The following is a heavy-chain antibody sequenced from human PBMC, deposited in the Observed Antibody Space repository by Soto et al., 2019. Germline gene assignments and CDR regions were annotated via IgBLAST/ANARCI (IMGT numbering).Heavy chain of an antibody. J-gene: IGHJ5*02. CDR1: GGSISSGGYS. CDR2: IYHSGST. D-gene: IGHD2-15*01. V-gene: IGHV4-30-2*01. Sequence: PSETLSLTCAVSGGSISSGGYSWSWIRQPPGKGLEWIGYIYHSGSTYYNPSLKSRVTISVDRSKNQFSLKLSSVTAADTAVYYCARGGVVVAATQGWFDPWGQGTLVTVSS. CDR3: ARGGVVVAATQGWFDP.